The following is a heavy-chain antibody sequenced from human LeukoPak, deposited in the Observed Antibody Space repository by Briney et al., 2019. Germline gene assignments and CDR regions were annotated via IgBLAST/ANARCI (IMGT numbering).Heavy chain of an antibody. CDR1: GFTFSSYG. J-gene: IGHJ4*02. V-gene: IGHV3-33*01. CDR2: IWYDGSDK. Sequence: GRSLRLSCAASGFTFSSYGMHWVSQAPGKGLEWVAVIWYDGSDKYYADSLKGRFTISRDNSENTLYLQMNSLRAEDTAVYYCASGYRGHDFHYWGQGTLVTVSS. D-gene: IGHD5-12*01. CDR3: ASGYRGHDFHY.